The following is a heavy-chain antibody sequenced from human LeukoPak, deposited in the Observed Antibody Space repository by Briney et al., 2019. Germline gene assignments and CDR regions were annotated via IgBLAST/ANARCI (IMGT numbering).Heavy chain of an antibody. Sequence: PSETLSLTCAVYGGSFSGYYWSWIRQLPGKGLEWIGEINHSGSTNYNPSLKSRVTISVDTSKNQFSLKLSSVTAADTAVYYCARAGFSYCSSTTCYAFDTWGQGTMVTVSS. D-gene: IGHD2-2*01. CDR1: GGSFSGYY. V-gene: IGHV4-34*01. CDR2: INHSGST. J-gene: IGHJ3*02. CDR3: ARAGFSYCSSTTCYAFDT.